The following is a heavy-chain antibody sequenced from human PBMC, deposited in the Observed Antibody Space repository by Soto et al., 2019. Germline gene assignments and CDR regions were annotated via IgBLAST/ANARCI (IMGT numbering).Heavy chain of an antibody. V-gene: IGHV1-2*02. CDR3: ARLMDPYSGPHLDI. D-gene: IGHD1-26*01. J-gene: IGHJ3*02. Sequence: QVQLVQSGAEVEKPGASVKVSCKASGYTFTGYYIHWVRQAPGQGLEWMGWINPNTGGTNYAQKFQGRVTMTRDTSISTAYMEPSTLKSDDAAVYYCARLMDPYSGPHLDIWGQGTMVTVSS. CDR2: INPNTGGT. CDR1: GYTFTGYY.